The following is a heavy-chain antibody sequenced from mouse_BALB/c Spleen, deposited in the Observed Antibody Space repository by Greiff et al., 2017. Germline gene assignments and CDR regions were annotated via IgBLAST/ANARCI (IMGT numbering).Heavy chain of an antibody. D-gene: IGHD2-14*01. J-gene: IGHJ4*01. V-gene: IGHV1-7*01. CDR3: AKNYRLDY. CDR1: GYTFTSYW. Sequence: VKLQESGAELAKPGASVKMSCKASGYTFTSYWMHWVKQRPGQGLEWIGYINPSTGYTEYNQKFKDKATLTADKSSSTAYMQLSSLTSEDSAVYYCAKNYRLDYWGQGTSVTVSA. CDR2: INPSTGYT.